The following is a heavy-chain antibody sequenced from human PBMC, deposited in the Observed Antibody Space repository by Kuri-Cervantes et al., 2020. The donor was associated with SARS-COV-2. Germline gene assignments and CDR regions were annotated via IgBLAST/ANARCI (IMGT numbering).Heavy chain of an antibody. CDR3: AADMAYCGGDCYSNYYYYYGMDV. Sequence: ASVKVSCKASGYTFTSYYMHWVRQAPGQGLEWMGIINPSGGSTSYAQKFQGRVTMTRDTSTSTAYMELSSLRSEDTAVYYCAADMAYCGGDCYSNYYYYYGMDVWGQGTTVTVSS. V-gene: IGHV1-46*01. CDR1: GYTFTSYY. D-gene: IGHD2-21*02. J-gene: IGHJ6*02. CDR2: INPSGGST.